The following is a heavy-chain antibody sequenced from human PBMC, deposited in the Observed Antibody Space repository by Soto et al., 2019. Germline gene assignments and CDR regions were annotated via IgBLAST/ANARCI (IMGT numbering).Heavy chain of an antibody. CDR2: IYYSGST. CDR1: KDSIRDDY. J-gene: IGHJ4*02. V-gene: IGHV4-59*07. D-gene: IGHD3-3*01. CDR3: ARVGTDFWSGYYYIDY. Sequence: SDTQSNTFGDSKDSIRDDYRICIRKPPGKGLEWIGYIYYSGSTNYNPSLKSRVTISVDTSKNQFSLKLSSVTAADTAVYYCARVGTDFWSGYYYIDYWGQGTLVTVSS.